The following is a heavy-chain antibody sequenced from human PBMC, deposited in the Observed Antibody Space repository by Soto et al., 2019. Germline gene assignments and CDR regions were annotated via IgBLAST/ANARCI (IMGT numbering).Heavy chain of an antibody. CDR3: ARDGGPGEQQLVRPQHLRY. Sequence: GGSLRLSCAASGFTFSSSAMHWVRQAPGKGLEWVAVISYDGSNKYYADSVKGRFTISRDNSKNTLYLQMNSLRAEDTAVYYYARDGGPGEQQLVRPQHLRYWGQGTLVTVSS. CDR2: ISYDGSNK. J-gene: IGHJ4*02. CDR1: GFTFSSSA. V-gene: IGHV3-30-3*01. D-gene: IGHD6-13*01.